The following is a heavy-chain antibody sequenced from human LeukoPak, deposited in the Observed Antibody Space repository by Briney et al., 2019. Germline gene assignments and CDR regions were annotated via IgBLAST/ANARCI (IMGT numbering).Heavy chain of an antibody. CDR2: ISTYNGNT. Sequence: ASVKVSCKASGYMFTSHGISWVRQAPGQGLEWMGWISTYNGNTNYAQKLQGRVTMTTDTSTSTAYMELRSLTSDDTAVYYCARGREIVVVPAAMGGDSAFDIWGQGTMVTVSS. V-gene: IGHV1-18*01. J-gene: IGHJ3*02. D-gene: IGHD2-2*01. CDR3: ARGREIVVVPAAMGGDSAFDI. CDR1: GYMFTSHG.